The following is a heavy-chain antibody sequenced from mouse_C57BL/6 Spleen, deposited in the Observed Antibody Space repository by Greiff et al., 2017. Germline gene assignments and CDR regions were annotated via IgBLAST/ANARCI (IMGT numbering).Heavy chain of an antibody. CDR2: IDPSDSYT. CDR3: AQRVTTVVAHFDY. V-gene: IGHV1-59*01. CDR1: GYTFTSYW. D-gene: IGHD1-1*01. J-gene: IGHJ2*01. Sequence: VQLQQPGAELVRPGTSVKLSCKASGYTFTSYWMHWVKQRPGQGLEWIGVIDPSDSYTNYNQKFKGKATVTVDTSSSTAYMQLSSLTSEDSAVYYCAQRVTTVVAHFDYWGQGTTLTVSS.